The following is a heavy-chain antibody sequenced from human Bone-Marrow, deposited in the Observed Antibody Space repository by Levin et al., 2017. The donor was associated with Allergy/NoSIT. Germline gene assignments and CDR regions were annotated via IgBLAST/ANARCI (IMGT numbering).Heavy chain of an antibody. J-gene: IGHJ4*02. CDR3: AHSPDWGGDVHFDS. Sequence: SGPTLVKPTQTLTLTCTFSGFSLNTVRVGVGWIRQPPGKALECVALIYWDDDKRYNPSLRNRLTLSKDSSKNQVVLTMTNVDPVDTGTYYCAHSPDWGGDVHFDSWGQGALVTVSS. CDR1: GFSLNTVRVG. CDR2: IYWDDDK. D-gene: IGHD2-21*02. V-gene: IGHV2-5*02.